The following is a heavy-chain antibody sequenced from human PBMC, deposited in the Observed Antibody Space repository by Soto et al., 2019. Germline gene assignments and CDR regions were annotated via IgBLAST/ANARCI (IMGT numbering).Heavy chain of an antibody. D-gene: IGHD3-3*01. CDR3: AKGFDFWSGPGDY. V-gene: IGHV3-23*01. J-gene: IGHJ4*02. Sequence: GGSLRLSCAASGVTFSTSPMSWVRQAPGKGLEGVSSISASGGTTLSADSVKGRFAISRDNSKNTLYLQMNSLRADDTALYYCAKGFDFWSGPGDYWGQGTLVTVSS. CDR1: GVTFSTSP. CDR2: ISASGGTT.